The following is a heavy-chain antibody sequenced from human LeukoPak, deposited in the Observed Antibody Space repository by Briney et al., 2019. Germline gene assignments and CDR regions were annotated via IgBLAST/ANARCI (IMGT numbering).Heavy chain of an antibody. CDR2: IYPGDSDT. CDR1: GYTFTSYL. V-gene: IGHV5-51*01. CDR3: ARRYNIGYCSGDSFYVH. D-gene: IGHD2-15*01. Sequence: PGESLKISCKGSGYTFTSYLISWVRQMPGKGLEWMGIIYPGDSDTRYTPSFQGQVTISADKSISTAYLQWNSLKASDTAIYYCARRYNIGYCSGDSFYVHWGQGTLVTVSS. J-gene: IGHJ4*02.